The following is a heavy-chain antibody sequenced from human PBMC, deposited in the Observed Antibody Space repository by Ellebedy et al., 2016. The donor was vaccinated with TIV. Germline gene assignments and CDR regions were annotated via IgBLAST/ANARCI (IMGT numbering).Heavy chain of an antibody. D-gene: IGHD3-10*01. CDR1: GGSASGYF. CDR3: AIEARGRWEFGVG. J-gene: IGHJ4*02. CDR2: VHTSGRT. Sequence: SETLSLTXTVSGGSASGYFCNWIRQPAGKGLEWIGRVHTSGRTSYKSSLKSRVAVSVDTSKNQFSLTLTSVTAADTAIYYCAIEARGRWEFGVGWGQGTLVTVSS. V-gene: IGHV4-4*07.